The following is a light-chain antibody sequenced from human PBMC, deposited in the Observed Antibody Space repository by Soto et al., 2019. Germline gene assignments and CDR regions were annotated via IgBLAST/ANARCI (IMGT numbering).Light chain of an antibody. J-gene: IGKJ5*01. V-gene: IGKV3-15*01. CDR3: QQYNNWPPIT. CDR2: YAS. CDR1: QSVSNN. Sequence: EVVLTQSPGTLSLSPGERATLSCRASQSVSNNYLAWYQQKPGQAPRLLIYYASTRATGIPARFSGSGSGTEFTLTISSLQSEDFALYYCQQYNNWPPITFGQGTRLEIK.